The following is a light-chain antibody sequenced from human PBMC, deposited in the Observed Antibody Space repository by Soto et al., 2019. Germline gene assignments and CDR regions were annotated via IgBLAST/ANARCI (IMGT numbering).Light chain of an antibody. J-gene: IGLJ1*01. Sequence: QSALTQPASVSGSPGQSITISCTGTSSDVGGYDFVSWYQHHPGKAPKLIIYDVNNRPSGLSNRFSGSRSGNTASLTISGLQAEDEAHYYCSSYTSGSTLYVFGTGTKVTVL. CDR3: SSYTSGSTLYV. V-gene: IGLV2-14*01. CDR2: DVN. CDR1: SSDVGGYDF.